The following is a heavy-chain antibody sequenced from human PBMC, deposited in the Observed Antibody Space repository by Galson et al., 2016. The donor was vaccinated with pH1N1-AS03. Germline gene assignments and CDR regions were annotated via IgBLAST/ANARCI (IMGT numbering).Heavy chain of an antibody. CDR3: ARGHYDNSGHYYAWFDP. J-gene: IGHJ5*02. CDR2: IYHNGAT. D-gene: IGHD3-22*01. V-gene: IGHV4-61*02. CDR1: GASINSGTYY. Sequence: LSLTCTVSGASINSGTYYWNWIRQPAGKGLEWIGRIYHNGATDYNPSLMSRVTISVATSKTQFSLKLSSVSAADTAVYYCARGHYDNSGHYYAWFDPWGQGTLVTVSS.